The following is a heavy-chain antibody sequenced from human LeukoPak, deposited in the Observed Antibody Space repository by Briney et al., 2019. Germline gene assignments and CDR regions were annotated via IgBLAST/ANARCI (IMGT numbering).Heavy chain of an antibody. J-gene: IGHJ3*02. CDR1: GGSISSYY. V-gene: IGHV4-34*01. Sequence: SETLSLTCTVSGGSISSYYWSWIRQPPGKGLEWIGEINHSGSTNYNPSLKSRVTISVDTSKNQFSLKLSSVTAADTAVYYCNHYDILTEDFDIWGQGTMVTVSS. CDR2: INHSGST. CDR3: NHYDILTEDFDI. D-gene: IGHD3-9*01.